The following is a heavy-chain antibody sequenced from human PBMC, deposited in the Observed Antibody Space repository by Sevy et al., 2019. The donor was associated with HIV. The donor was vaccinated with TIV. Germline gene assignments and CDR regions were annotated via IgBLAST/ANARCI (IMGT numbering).Heavy chain of an antibody. J-gene: IGHJ4*02. Sequence: GESLKISCAASGFTFSSYWMTWVRQAPGKGLEGVANMRQEGSEKYYVDSVKGRFTISRDNAKNSLYLQMNSLRAEDTAVYYCARGIYGSGSRLGLGYWGQGTLVTVSS. D-gene: IGHD3-10*01. CDR2: MRQEGSEK. V-gene: IGHV3-7*01. CDR3: ARGIYGSGSRLGLGY. CDR1: GFTFSSYW.